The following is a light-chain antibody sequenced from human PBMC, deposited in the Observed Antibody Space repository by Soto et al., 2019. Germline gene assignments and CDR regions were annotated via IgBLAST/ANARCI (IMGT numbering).Light chain of an antibody. CDR2: DVS. Sequence: DIQMTQSPSTLSASVGDRVTITCRASQSISTWLAWYQQKPGKAPKVLIYDVSSLGSGVPSRFSGNGSGAEFTLTISSLQPDDFATYYCKQYDSLSTFGPGTKVDIK. J-gene: IGKJ3*01. V-gene: IGKV1-5*01. CDR3: KQYDSLST. CDR1: QSISTW.